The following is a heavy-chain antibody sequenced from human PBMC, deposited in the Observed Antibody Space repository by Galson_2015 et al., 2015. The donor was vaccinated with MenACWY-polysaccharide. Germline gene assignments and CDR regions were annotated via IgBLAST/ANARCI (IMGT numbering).Heavy chain of an antibody. J-gene: IGHJ6*02. CDR1: GFTFSSYW. V-gene: IGHV3-74*01. CDR3: ARGNYYGMDV. CDR2: IDGDGSST. Sequence: SLRLSCAASGFTFSSYWMHWVRQAPGKGLMWVSRIDGDGSSTRYADSVKGRFTISRDNAKNTLYLQMNSLRAEEMAVYYCARGNYYGMDVWGQGTTVTVSS.